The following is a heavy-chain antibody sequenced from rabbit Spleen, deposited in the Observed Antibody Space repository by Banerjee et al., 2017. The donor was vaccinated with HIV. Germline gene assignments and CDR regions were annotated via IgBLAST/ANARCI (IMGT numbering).Heavy chain of an antibody. Sequence: QSLEESGGDLVKPGASLTLTCTASGFSFSSRYYMCWVRQAPGKGLEWIACIYSGSSGDTYYASWAKGRFTISKTSSTVTLQMTSLTAADTATYFCARDAGSSFSTYGMDLWGPGTLVTVS. J-gene: IGHJ6*01. V-gene: IGHV1S40*01. D-gene: IGHD8-1*01. CDR3: ARDAGSSFSTYGMDL. CDR2: IYSGSSGDT. CDR1: GFSFSSRYY.